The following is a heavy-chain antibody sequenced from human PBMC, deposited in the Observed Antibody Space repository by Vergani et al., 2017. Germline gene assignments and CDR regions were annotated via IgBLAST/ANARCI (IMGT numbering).Heavy chain of an antibody. D-gene: IGHD1-26*01. J-gene: IGHJ4*02. V-gene: IGHV3-15*01. CDR3: TTIASYSGYFDY. CDR1: GFTFSTYW. Sequence: EVQLVDSGGDLVQPGGSLRLSCAASGFTFSTYWISWVRQAPGKGLEWVGRIKSKTDGGTTDYAAPVKGRFTISRDDSKNALYLQMNSLKTEDTAVYYCTTIASYSGYFDYWGQGTLVTVSS. CDR2: IKSKTDGGTT.